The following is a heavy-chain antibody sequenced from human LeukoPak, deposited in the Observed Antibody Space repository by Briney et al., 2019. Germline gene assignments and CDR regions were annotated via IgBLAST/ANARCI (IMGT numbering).Heavy chain of an antibody. CDR3: VRAVHHLFYSDSSGYYGDAFDV. J-gene: IGHJ3*01. CDR2: IYSGGTI. V-gene: IGHV3-53*01. CDR1: GFIGRTNY. Sequence: LGGSLLLSCASPGFIGRTNYMSWGRQAPGKGLEWVSVIYSGGTIRYADSVKGRFTISRDNSRDTLHLQMNSLRVDDTAVYYCVRAVHHLFYSDSSGYYGDAFDVWGQGTAVTVSS. D-gene: IGHD3-22*01.